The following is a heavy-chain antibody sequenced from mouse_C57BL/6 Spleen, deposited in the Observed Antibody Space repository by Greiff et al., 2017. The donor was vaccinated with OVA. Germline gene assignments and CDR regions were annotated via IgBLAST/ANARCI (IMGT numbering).Heavy chain of an antibody. D-gene: IGHD2-3*01. Sequence: EVQGVESGGGLVKPGGSLKLSCAASGFTFSSYAMSWVRQTPEKRLEWVATISDGGSYTYYPDNVKGRFTISRDNAKNNLYLQMSHLKSEDTAMYYCAREYDLAWFAYWGQGTLVTVSA. CDR3: AREYDLAWFAY. CDR2: ISDGGSYT. J-gene: IGHJ3*01. V-gene: IGHV5-4*01. CDR1: GFTFSSYA.